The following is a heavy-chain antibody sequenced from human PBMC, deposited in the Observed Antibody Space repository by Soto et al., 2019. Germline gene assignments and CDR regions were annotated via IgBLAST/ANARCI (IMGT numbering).Heavy chain of an antibody. V-gene: IGHV4-31*03. CDR3: AREGIAAAGGMDV. CDR1: GGSISSGGYY. D-gene: IGHD6-13*01. J-gene: IGHJ6*02. Sequence: SETLSLTCTVSGGSISSGGYYWSWIRQHPGKGLEWIGYIYYSGSTYYNPSLKSRVTISVDTSKNQFSLKLSSVTAADTAVYYCAREGIAAAGGMDVWGQGTTVTVSS. CDR2: IYYSGST.